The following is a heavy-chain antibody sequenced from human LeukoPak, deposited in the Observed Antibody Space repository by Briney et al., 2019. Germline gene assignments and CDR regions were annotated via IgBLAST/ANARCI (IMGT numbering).Heavy chain of an antibody. CDR3: ARVGDLIHSYYFDY. Sequence: SETLSLTCAVYGGSFSGYYWSWIRQPPGKGLEWIGEINHSGSTNYNPSLKSRVTISVDTSKNQFSLKLSSVTAADTAVYYCARVGDLIHSYYFDYWGQGTLVTVSS. CDR2: INHSGST. J-gene: IGHJ4*02. V-gene: IGHV4-34*01. CDR1: GGSFSGYY.